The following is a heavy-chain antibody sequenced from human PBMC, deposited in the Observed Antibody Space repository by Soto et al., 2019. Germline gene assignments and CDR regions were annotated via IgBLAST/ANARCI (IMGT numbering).Heavy chain of an antibody. J-gene: IGHJ5*02. CDR1: GFSLNSRGVG. D-gene: IGHD2-8*01. CDR2: IYWDEDK. V-gene: IGHV2-5*02. CDR3: AHLGLIEMTSWFDP. Sequence: QITLKESGPTLVKPTQTLTLTCTFSGFSLNSRGVGVGWIRQPPGKALEWLALIYWDEDKHFSPSLKSRLTLTTDTSKNQVVLTMTNTDPVDTGTYYCAHLGLIEMTSWFDPWGQGTLVTVSS.